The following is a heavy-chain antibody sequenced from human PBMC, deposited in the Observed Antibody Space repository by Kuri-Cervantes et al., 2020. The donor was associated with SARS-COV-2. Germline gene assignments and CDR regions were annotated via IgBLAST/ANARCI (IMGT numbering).Heavy chain of an antibody. J-gene: IGHJ4*02. V-gene: IGHV4-61*05. D-gene: IGHD3-3*01. CDR1: GGSIITSSYY. Sequence: GSLRLSCTVSGGSIITSSYYWGWIRQPPGKGLEWIGYIYYSGSTNYNPSLKSRVTISVDTSKNQFSLKLSSVTAADTAVYYCASSVPKYYDFWSGYQLAFDYWGQGTLVTVSS. CDR3: ASSVPKYYDFWSGYQLAFDY. CDR2: IYYSGST.